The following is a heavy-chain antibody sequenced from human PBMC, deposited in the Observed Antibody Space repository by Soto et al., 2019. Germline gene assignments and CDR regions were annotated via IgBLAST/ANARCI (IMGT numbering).Heavy chain of an antibody. CDR3: ARDPVCSDGSCYGLHFDY. CDR2: IWYGGSNK. J-gene: IGHJ4*02. V-gene: IGHV3-33*01. CDR1: GFTFSSYG. D-gene: IGHD2-15*01. Sequence: GGSLRLSCAASGFTFSSYGMHWVRQAPGKGLEWVAVIWYGGSNKYYADSVKGRFTISRDNSKNTLYLQMNSLRAEDTAVYYWARDPVCSDGSCYGLHFDYWGQGTLVTVSS.